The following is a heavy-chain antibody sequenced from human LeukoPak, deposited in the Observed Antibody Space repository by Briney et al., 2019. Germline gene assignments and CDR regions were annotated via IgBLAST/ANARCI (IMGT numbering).Heavy chain of an antibody. J-gene: IGHJ4*02. CDR1: GGTFSSYA. Sequence: ASVKVSCKASGGTFSSYAISWVRQAPGQGLEWMGRINPNSGGTNYAQKFQGRVTMTRDTSISTAYMELSRLRSDDTAVYYCARASYYYDSSGYYYVDYFDYWGQGTLVTVSS. V-gene: IGHV1-2*06. CDR3: ARASYYYDSSGYYYVDYFDY. D-gene: IGHD3-22*01. CDR2: INPNSGGT.